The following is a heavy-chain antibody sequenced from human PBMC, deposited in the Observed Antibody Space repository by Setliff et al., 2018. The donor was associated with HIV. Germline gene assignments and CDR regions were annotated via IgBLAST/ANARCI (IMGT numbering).Heavy chain of an antibody. CDR3: ARDRGYGVDTFDF. V-gene: IGHV1-18*01. J-gene: IGHJ4*02. CDR1: GFTFTDYG. D-gene: IGHD4-17*01. Sequence: ASVKVSCKASGFTFTDYGFSWVRQAPGQGLEWMGWIGGYEHNINYAQKFRDRVILTKDTSTTTVYMELMSLRFDDTAIYYCARDRGYGVDTFDFWGQGTPVTVSS. CDR2: IGGYEHNI.